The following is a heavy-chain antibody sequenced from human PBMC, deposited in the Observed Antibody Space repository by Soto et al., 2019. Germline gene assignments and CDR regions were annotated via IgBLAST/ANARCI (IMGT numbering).Heavy chain of an antibody. V-gene: IGHV4-34*01. CDR3: ARGNPERRVYYYYGMDV. CDR1: GGSFIGYY. Sequence: SETLSLTCAVYGGSFIGYYWSWIRQPPGKGLEWIGEINHSGSTNYNPSLKSRVTISVDTSKNQFSLKLSSVTAADTAVYYCARGNPERRVYYYYGMDVWGQGTTVTVSS. J-gene: IGHJ6*02. CDR2: INHSGST. D-gene: IGHD1-1*01.